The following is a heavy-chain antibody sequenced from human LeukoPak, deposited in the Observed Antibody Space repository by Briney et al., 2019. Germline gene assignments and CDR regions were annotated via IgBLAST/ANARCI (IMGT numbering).Heavy chain of an antibody. CDR1: GFTFSDYY. D-gene: IGHD2-2*01. CDR2: ISSSGSTI. V-gene: IGHV3-11*01. Sequence: PGGSLRLSCAASGFTFSDYYMSWIRQAPGKGLEWVSYISSSGSTIYYADSVKGRFTISRDNAKNSLYLQMNSLRAEDTAVYYCARDGVVPAPSVNYYYGMDVWGQGTTVTVPS. J-gene: IGHJ6*02. CDR3: ARDGVVPAPSVNYYYGMDV.